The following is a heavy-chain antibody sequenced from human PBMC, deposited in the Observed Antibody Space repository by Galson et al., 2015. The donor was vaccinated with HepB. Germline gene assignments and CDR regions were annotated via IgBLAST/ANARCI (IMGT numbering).Heavy chain of an antibody. Sequence: SLRLSCAASGFTFSTYAMSWVRQAPGKGLEWVSGISGSGGSTYYADSVKGRFTISRDNSKNTLYLQMNSLRAEDTAVYYCAKVVVAATSYYFDYWGQGTLVTVSS. D-gene: IGHD2-15*01. V-gene: IGHV3-23*01. CDR3: AKVVVAATSYYFDY. J-gene: IGHJ4*02. CDR2: ISGSGGST. CDR1: GFTFSTYA.